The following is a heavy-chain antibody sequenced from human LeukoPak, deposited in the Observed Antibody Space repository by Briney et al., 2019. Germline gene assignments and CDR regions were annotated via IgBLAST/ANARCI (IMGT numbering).Heavy chain of an antibody. CDR2: VYYSGST. J-gene: IGHJ4*02. CDR1: GASISSYY. Sequence: SETLSLTCTVSGASISSYYWSWLRQPPGKGLEWIGYVYYSGSTNYNTSLKSRVTISVETSKNQFSLKLSSVTAAATPVYYCARVWLGFYFDYWGRGSLLTVSS. V-gene: IGHV4-59*01. CDR3: ARVWLGFYFDY. D-gene: IGHD5-12*01.